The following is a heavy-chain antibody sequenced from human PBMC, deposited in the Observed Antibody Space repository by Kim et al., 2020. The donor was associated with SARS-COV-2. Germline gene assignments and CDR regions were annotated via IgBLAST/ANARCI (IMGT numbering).Heavy chain of an antibody. Sequence: ASVKVSCKASGYTFTSYYMHWVRQAPGQGLEWMGIINPSGGSTSYAQKFQGRVTMTRDTSTSTVYMELSSLRSEDTAVYYCAREDRSSGSGGGYYGMDVWGQGTTVTVSS. CDR2: INPSGGST. CDR1: GYTFTSYY. V-gene: IGHV1-46*01. J-gene: IGHJ6*02. D-gene: IGHD3-10*01. CDR3: AREDRSSGSGGGYYGMDV.